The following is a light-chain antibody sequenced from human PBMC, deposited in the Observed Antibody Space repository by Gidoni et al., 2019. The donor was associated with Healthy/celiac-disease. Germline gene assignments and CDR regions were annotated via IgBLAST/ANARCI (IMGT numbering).Light chain of an antibody. CDR1: SLRSYY. V-gene: IGLV3-19*01. J-gene: IGLJ2*01. CDR3: NTRDSSGKTFVV. Sequence: SSELTQDPAVSVALGQTVRITCQGDSLRSYYASWYQQKPGQAPVLVIYGKNNQPSGIPDRFSGSSSGNTAALTITGAQAEDEADYYCNTRDSSGKTFVVFGGGTKLTVL. CDR2: GKN.